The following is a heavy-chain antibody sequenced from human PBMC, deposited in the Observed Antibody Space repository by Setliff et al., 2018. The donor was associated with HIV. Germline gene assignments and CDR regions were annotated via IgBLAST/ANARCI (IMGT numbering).Heavy chain of an antibody. J-gene: IGHJ4*02. Sequence: SETLSLTCAVYGGSFSGYWSWIRQSPGKGLEWLGEINHSGNTHYDPSLKSRLTISIDTSKKQFSLKLTSVTAADTALYYCARAQIAAPRPYEYWGQGTLVTVSS. CDR3: ARAQIAAPRPYEY. CDR1: GGSFSGY. D-gene: IGHD6-6*01. CDR2: INHSGNT. V-gene: IGHV4-34*01.